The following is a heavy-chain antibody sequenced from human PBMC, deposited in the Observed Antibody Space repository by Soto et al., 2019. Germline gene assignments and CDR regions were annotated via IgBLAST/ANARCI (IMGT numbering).Heavy chain of an antibody. CDR2: IYYSGST. CDR1: GGSISSGGYS. CDR3: ARHGREYYGSGSYYNRYYYYYGMDV. J-gene: IGHJ6*02. D-gene: IGHD3-10*01. Sequence: SETLSLTCAVSGGSISSGGYSWSWIRQPPGKGLEWIGYIYYSGSTYYNPSLKSRVTISVDTSKNQFSLKLSSVTAADTAVYYCARHGREYYGSGSYYNRYYYYYGMDVWGQGTTVTVSS. V-gene: IGHV4-30-2*01.